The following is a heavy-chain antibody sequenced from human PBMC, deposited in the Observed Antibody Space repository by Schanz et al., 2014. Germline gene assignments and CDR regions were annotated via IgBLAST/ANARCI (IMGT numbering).Heavy chain of an antibody. CDR1: GFTFNSYA. CDR2: ISHSGGSK. D-gene: IGHD2-15*01. Sequence: VQLLESGGGLVQPGGSLRLSCAASGFTFNSYAMTWVRQAPGTGLEWVSSISHSGGSKYYADSVKGRFTISRDNSENTLYLQMNSLSADDTAVCYCAKGMGYCSGGTCYDYYYYGLDVWGQGTTVTVSS. J-gene: IGHJ6*02. CDR3: AKGMGYCSGGTCYDYYYYGLDV. V-gene: IGHV3-23*01.